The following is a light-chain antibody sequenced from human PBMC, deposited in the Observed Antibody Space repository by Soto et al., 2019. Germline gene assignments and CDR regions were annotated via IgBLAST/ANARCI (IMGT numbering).Light chain of an antibody. V-gene: IGKV3-15*01. Sequence: EIVMTQSPATLSVSPGERATLSCRASQSLRTDLAWYQQKSGQPPRLLIYGASTRATGIPARFSGSGSGTEFTLTISSLQSEDFATYYCLQHRSYPFTFGQGTKLDI. CDR1: QSLRTD. J-gene: IGKJ2*01. CDR3: LQHRSYPFT. CDR2: GAS.